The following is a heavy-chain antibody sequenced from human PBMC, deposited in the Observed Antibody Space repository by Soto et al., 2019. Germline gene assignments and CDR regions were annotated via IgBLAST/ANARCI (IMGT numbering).Heavy chain of an antibody. D-gene: IGHD3-22*01. V-gene: IGHV3-30*18. CDR2: ISYDGSNK. J-gene: IGHJ4*02. Sequence: GGSLRLSCAASGSTFSSYGMHWVRQAPGKGLEWVAVISYDGSNKYYADSVKGRFTISRDNSKNTLYLQMNSLRAEDTAVYYCAKVEYDYDGSGYFYLDYWGQGTLVTVSS. CDR1: GSTFSSYG. CDR3: AKVEYDYDGSGYFYLDY.